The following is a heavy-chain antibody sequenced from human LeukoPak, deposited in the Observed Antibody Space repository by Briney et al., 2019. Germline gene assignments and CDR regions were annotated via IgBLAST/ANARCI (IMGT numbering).Heavy chain of an antibody. Sequence: KTSETLSLTCTVSGGSISSSSYYWGWIRQPPGKGLEWIGSIYYSGSTYYNPSLKSRVTISVDTSKNQFSLKLSSVTAADTAVYYCARHRIRSWFGPWGQGTLVTVSS. V-gene: IGHV4-39*01. CDR2: IYYSGST. CDR3: ARHRIRSWFGP. CDR1: GGSISSSSYY. J-gene: IGHJ5*02. D-gene: IGHD2-15*01.